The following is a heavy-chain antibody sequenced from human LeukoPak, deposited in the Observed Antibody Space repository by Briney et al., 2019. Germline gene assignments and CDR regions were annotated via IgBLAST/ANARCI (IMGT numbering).Heavy chain of an antibody. CDR2: IYYSGST. CDR3: ARGGTAVIALYAFDI. V-gene: IGHV4-59*01. D-gene: IGHD4-23*01. CDR1: GGSISSYY. J-gene: IGHJ3*02. Sequence: PSETLSLTCTVSGGSISSYYWSWIRQPPGKGLEWIGYIYYSGSTNCNPSVKGRVAMSVDTSKKQFSLKLSSLTAADTAVYYCARGGTAVIALYAFDIWGQGTMVTVSS.